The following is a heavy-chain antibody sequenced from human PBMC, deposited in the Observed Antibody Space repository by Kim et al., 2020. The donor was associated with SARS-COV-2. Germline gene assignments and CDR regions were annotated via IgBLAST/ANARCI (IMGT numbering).Heavy chain of an antibody. V-gene: IGHV3-23*01. CDR1: GFTFSSYA. Sequence: GGSLRLSCAASGFTFSSYAMSWVRQAPGKGLEWVSAISGSGGSTYYADSVKGRFTISRDNSKNTLYLQMNSLRAEDTAVYYCAKDPTLFGWSGSYSFAYWGQGSLVTVSS. CDR3: AKDPTLFGWSGSYSFAY. J-gene: IGHJ4*02. D-gene: IGHD1-26*01. CDR2: ISGSGGST.